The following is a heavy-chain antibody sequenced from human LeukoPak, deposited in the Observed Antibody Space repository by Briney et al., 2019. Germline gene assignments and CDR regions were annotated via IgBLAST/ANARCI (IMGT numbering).Heavy chain of an antibody. J-gene: IGHJ4*02. D-gene: IGHD6-19*01. Sequence: PGGSLRLSCAASGXTFSNYALSWVRQAPGKGLECVSAISGSGGSTYSADSLKGRFTISRDNSKNTLYLQINSLRADDTAVFYCARGGLGSAFDNWGQGTLVTVSS. V-gene: IGHV3-23*01. CDR3: ARGGLGSAFDN. CDR2: ISGSGGST. CDR1: GXTFSNYA.